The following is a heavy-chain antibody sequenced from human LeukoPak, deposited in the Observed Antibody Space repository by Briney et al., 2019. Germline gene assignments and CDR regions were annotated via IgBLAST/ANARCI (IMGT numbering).Heavy chain of an antibody. V-gene: IGHV3-73*01. CDR2: IRSKANSYAT. Sequence: SGGSLKLSCAASGFTFSDSSLHWVRQASGKGLEWVGRIRSKANSYATAYAASVKGRFTISRDDSTNTAYLQMNSLKTEDTAVYYCTTDLPNWFDPWGQGTLVTVSS. CDR1: GFTFSDSS. CDR3: TTDLPNWFDP. J-gene: IGHJ5*02.